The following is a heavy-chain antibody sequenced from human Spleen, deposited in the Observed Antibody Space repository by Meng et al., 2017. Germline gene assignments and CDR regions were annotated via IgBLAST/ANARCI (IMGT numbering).Heavy chain of an antibody. Sequence: GESLKISCAASRFTFSSYTMNWVRQAPGKGLEWVSSISSGRIYRYYADSVKGRFTISRDNAKNSLYLQMNSLRAEDTAVYYCARSGSYPNWIDPWGQGTPVTVSS. J-gene: IGHJ5*02. CDR3: ARSGSYPNWIDP. CDR1: RFTFSSYT. V-gene: IGHV3-21*01. D-gene: IGHD3-22*01. CDR2: ISSGRIYR.